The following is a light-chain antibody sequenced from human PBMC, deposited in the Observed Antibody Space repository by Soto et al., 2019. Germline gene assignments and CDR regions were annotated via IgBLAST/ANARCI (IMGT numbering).Light chain of an antibody. CDR2: GAS. CDR3: QRYGSSHLIT. Sequence: ELVFTQSPGTVSLSPGERATLSCRASQIVSSSYLAWYQQKPGQAPRLLIYGASSRATGIPARFSGSGSATAFTPPTSSIEPADFAVYFCQRYGSSHLITFGQGTKLDTK. CDR1: QIVSSSY. V-gene: IGKV3-20*01. J-gene: IGKJ5*01.